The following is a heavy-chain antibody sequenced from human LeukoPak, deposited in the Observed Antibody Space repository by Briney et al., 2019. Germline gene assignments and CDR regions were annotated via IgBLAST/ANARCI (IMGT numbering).Heavy chain of an antibody. D-gene: IGHD6-13*01. Sequence: ASVKVSCKASGYTFASYDINWVRQATGQGLEWMGWMNPNSGNTGYAQKFQGRVTMTRNTSISTAYMELSSLRSEDTAVYYCARGWGSSSWYYYYYYMDVWGKGTTVTVSS. J-gene: IGHJ6*03. CDR1: GYTFASYD. V-gene: IGHV1-8*01. CDR3: ARGWGSSSWYYYYYYMDV. CDR2: MNPNSGNT.